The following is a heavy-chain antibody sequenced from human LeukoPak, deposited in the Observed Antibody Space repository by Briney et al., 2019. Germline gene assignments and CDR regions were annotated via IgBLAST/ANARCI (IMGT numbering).Heavy chain of an antibody. J-gene: IGHJ4*02. CDR3: ARDKFRSYFDY. D-gene: IGHD3-3*01. CDR1: GFTFSSYD. V-gene: IGHV3-30*03. Sequence: GGSLRLSCAASGFTFSSYDMHWVRQAPGKGLEWVAVISCDGSNKYYAASVKGRFTISRDNSKNTLYLQMNSLRAEDTAVYYCARDKFRSYFDYWGQGTLVTVSS. CDR2: ISCDGSNK.